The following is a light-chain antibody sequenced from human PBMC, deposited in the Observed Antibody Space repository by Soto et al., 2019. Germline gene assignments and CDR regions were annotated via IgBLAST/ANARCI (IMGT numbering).Light chain of an antibody. CDR1: SSDVGSYNL. Sequence: QSALTQPASVSGSPGQSITISCTETSSDVGSYNLVSWYQQHPGKAPKLMIYEGSKRPSGVSNRFSGSKSGNTASLTISGLQAEDEADYYCCSYAGSSTAYVVFGGGTKLTVL. J-gene: IGLJ2*01. CDR2: EGS. V-gene: IGLV2-23*01. CDR3: CSYAGSSTAYVV.